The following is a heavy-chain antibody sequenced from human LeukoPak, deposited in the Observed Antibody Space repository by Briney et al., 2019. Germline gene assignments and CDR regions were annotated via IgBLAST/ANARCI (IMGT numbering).Heavy chain of an antibody. CDR1: GGSFSGYY. V-gene: IGHV4-34*01. CDR2: INHSGST. D-gene: IGHD3/OR15-3a*01. Sequence: SETLSLTCAVYGGSFSGYYWSWIRQPPGKGLEWIGEINHSGSTNYNPSLKSRVAISVDTSKNQFSLKLSSVTAADTAVYYCATQGEFLDTDYWGQGTLVTVSS. J-gene: IGHJ4*02. CDR3: ATQGEFLDTDY.